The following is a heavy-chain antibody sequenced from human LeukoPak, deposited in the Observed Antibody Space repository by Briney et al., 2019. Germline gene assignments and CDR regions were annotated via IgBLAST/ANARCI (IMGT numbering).Heavy chain of an antibody. CDR1: GFTFSSYS. J-gene: IGHJ4*02. CDR3: ARASKSGQTPFDY. Sequence: GGSLRLSCAASGFTFSSYSMNWVRQAPGKGLEWVSSISSSSSYIYYADSVKGRFTISRDNAKNSLYLQMNSLRAEDTAVYYCARASKSGQTPFDYWGQGTLVTVSS. D-gene: IGHD6-25*01. V-gene: IGHV3-21*01. CDR2: ISSSSSYI.